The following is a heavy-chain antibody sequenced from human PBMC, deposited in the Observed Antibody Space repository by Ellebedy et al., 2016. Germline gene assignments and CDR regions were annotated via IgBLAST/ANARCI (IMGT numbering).Heavy chain of an antibody. Sequence: GSLRLSCAASGFTFSSYWMSWIRQPPGKGLEWIGSIYYSGSTYYNPSLKSRVTISVDTSKNQFSLKLSSVTAADTAVYYCAGGRTSFDYWGQGTLVTVSS. J-gene: IGHJ4*02. D-gene: IGHD3-16*01. CDR2: IYYSGST. V-gene: IGHV4-39*01. CDR3: AGGRTSFDY. CDR1: GFTFSSYW.